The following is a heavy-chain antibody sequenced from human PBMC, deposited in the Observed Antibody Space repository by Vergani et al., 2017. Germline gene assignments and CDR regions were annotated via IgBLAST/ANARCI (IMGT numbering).Heavy chain of an antibody. D-gene: IGHD3-22*01. J-gene: IGHJ4*02. CDR1: GFTFSSYA. V-gene: IGHV3-23*01. CDR3: AKDLLWHGPPDSSGYLPLDY. Sequence: EVQLLESGGGLVQPGGSLRLSCAASGFTFSSYAMSWVRQAPGKGLEWVSAISGSGGSTYYADSVKGRFTISRDNSKNTLYLQMNSLRAEDTAVYYCAKDLLWHGPPDSSGYLPLDYWGQGTLVTVSS. CDR2: ISGSGGST.